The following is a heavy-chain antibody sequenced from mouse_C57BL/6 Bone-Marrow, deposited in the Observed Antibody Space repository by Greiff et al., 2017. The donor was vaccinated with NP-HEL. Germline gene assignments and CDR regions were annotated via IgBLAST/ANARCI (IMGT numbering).Heavy chain of an antibody. CDR3: ARALLRSPFDY. J-gene: IGHJ2*01. D-gene: IGHD1-1*01. CDR1: GYSITSGYY. V-gene: IGHV3-6*01. Sequence: EVQLVESGPGLVKPSQSLSLTCSVTGYSITSGYYWNWIRQFPGNKLEWMGYISYDGSNNYNPSLKNRISITRDTSKNQFFLKLNSVTTEDTATYYCARALLRSPFDYWGQGTTLTVSS. CDR2: ISYDGSN.